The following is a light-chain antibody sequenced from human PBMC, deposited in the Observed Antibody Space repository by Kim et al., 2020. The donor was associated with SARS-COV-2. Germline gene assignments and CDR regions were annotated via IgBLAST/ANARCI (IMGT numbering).Light chain of an antibody. CDR1: RSNIGSNT. CDR3: AAWDDSLSGRV. CDR2: TDN. Sequence: ELTQPPSASGNPGQRVTISCSGSRSNIGSNTVNWYQHLPGTAPKVLMYTDNERPSGVPDRFSGSKSGTSASLVISALQSEDEADYYCAAWDDSLSGRVFGGGTQLTVL. J-gene: IGLJ3*02. V-gene: IGLV1-44*01.